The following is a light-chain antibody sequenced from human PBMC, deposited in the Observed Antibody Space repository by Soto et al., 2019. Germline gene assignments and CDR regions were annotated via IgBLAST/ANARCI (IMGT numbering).Light chain of an antibody. CDR2: DAS. Sequence: DIQMTQSPSSLSASVGDRVTITCQASQDISEYLNWYQQKPGKAPNLLIHDASNLETGGPSRFSGSGSGTHFTFPISSLQPEDFATYYCQQYDNLPLSFGGGTKVEIK. CDR3: QQYDNLPLS. J-gene: IGKJ4*01. CDR1: QDISEY. V-gene: IGKV1-33*01.